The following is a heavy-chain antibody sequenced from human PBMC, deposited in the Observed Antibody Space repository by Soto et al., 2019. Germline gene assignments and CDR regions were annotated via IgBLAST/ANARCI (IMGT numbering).Heavy chain of an antibody. J-gene: IGHJ1*01. D-gene: IGHD6-6*01. V-gene: IGHV3-53*01. CDR2: IYTGTTT. Sequence: EVQLVESGGGLIQPGGSLRLSCAASGLSVSGNYMSWVRQTPRMGLEWISVIYTGTTTSYADFAKGRFTLSRDTSKNTNYLQMNDLRGEDTAVYYCAAGAVASSVFFQYWGQGTLVTVSS. CDR1: GLSVSGNY. CDR3: AAGAVASSVFFQY.